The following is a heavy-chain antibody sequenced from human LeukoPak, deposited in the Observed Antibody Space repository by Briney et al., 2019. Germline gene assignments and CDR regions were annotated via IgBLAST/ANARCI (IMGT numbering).Heavy chain of an antibody. V-gene: IGHV1-2*02. CDR3: ARGPHDSAF. Sequence: ASVKVSCKASGYTFTRYYMHWVRQAPRQGLEWMGWINPNTGGTNYAHKCQGRLNLVRDTSISTAYMELGRVRFDDTAVRYCARGPHDSAFWGQGTLV. J-gene: IGHJ4*02. D-gene: IGHD1-14*01. CDR1: GYTFTRYY. CDR2: INPNTGGT.